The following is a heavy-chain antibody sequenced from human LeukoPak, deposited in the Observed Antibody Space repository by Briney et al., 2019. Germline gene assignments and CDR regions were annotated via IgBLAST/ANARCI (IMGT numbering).Heavy chain of an antibody. V-gene: IGHV3-23*01. CDR1: GFTFSSYA. J-gene: IGHJ4*02. CDR2: ISGSGGST. Sequence: GGSLRLSCAASGFTFSSYAMSWVRQAPGKGLEWVSAISGSGGSTYYADSVKGRFTISRDNSKNTLYLQMNSLRAEDTAVYYCAKNTEYCSGGSCYSGYWGQGTLVTVSS. CDR3: AKNTEYCSGGSCYSGY. D-gene: IGHD2-15*01.